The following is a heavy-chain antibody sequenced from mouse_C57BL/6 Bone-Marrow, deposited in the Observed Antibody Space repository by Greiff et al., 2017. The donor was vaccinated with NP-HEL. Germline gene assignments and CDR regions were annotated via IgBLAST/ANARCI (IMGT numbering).Heavy chain of an antibody. CDR1: GYTFTSYW. J-gene: IGHJ2*01. Sequence: VKLQQPGAELVKPGASVKLSCKASGYTFTSYWMHWVKQRPGQGLEWIGMIHPNSGSTNYNEKFKSKATLTVDKSSSTAYMQLSSLTSEDSAVYYGARGTVVAFYYFDYWGQGTTLTVSS. CDR3: ARGTVVAFYYFDY. CDR2: IHPNSGST. D-gene: IGHD1-1*01. V-gene: IGHV1-64*01.